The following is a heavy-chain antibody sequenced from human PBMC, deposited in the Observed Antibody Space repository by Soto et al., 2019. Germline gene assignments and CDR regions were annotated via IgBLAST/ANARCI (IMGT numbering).Heavy chain of an antibody. D-gene: IGHD3-10*01. V-gene: IGHV4-30-2*01. CDR3: ARSAMVRGGSWVYWFDP. CDR1: GGSISSGGYS. CDR2: IYHSGST. J-gene: IGHJ5*02. Sequence: SETLSLTCAVSGGSISSGGYSWSWIRQPPGKGLEWIGYIYHSGSTYYNPSLKSRVTISVDRSKNQFSLKLSSVTAADTAVYYCARSAMVRGGSWVYWFDPWGQGTLVTVSS.